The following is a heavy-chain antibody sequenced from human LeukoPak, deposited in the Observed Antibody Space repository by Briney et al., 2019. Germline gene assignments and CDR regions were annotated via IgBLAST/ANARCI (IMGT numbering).Heavy chain of an antibody. CDR2: INHSGST. D-gene: IGHD3-3*01. CDR1: GGSFSGYY. CDR3: ARAHDFWSGYYTGGFDY. J-gene: IGHJ4*02. V-gene: IGHV4-34*01. Sequence: SETLSLTCAVYGGSFSGYYWSWIRQPPGKGLEWIGEINHSGSTNYNPSLKSRVTISVDTSKNQFSLKLSSVTAADTAVYYCARAHDFWSGYYTGGFDYWGQGTLVTVSS.